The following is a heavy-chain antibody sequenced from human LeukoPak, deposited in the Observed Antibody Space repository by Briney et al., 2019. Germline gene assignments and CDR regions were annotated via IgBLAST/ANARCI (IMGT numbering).Heavy chain of an antibody. CDR1: GFTFSSYG. J-gene: IGHJ4*02. CDR3: AKDVRGGCSGANCYY. D-gene: IGHD2-15*01. CDR2: IWYDGSNK. V-gene: IGHV3-33*06. Sequence: GRSLRLSCAASGFTFSSYGMHWVRQAPGKGLEWVAVIWYDGSNKYYADSVKGRFTISRDNSKNTLYLQMNSLRAEDTAVYYCAKDVRGGCSGANCYYWGQGTQVTVSS.